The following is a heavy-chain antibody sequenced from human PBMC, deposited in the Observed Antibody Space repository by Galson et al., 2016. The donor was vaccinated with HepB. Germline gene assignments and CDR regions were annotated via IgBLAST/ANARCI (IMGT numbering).Heavy chain of an antibody. CDR1: GFRFSDFA. V-gene: IGHV3-73*01. Sequence: SLRLSCAASGFRFSDFAMHWVRQASWKGLEWVGRVKSKAHSYATAYGASVRGTITISRDDSKSTAYLQTDSLKTEDTAVYYCTRLPGDCGGGICYYDCWGPGALVTVSS. CDR3: TRLPGDCGGGICYYDC. J-gene: IGHJ4*02. D-gene: IGHD2-15*01. CDR2: VKSKAHSYAT.